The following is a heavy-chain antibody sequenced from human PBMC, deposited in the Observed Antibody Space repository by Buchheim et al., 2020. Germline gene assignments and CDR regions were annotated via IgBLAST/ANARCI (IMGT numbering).Heavy chain of an antibody. V-gene: IGHV1-69*14. CDR3: ARADSVLGQLSFQH. CDR1: GGTFSDFG. J-gene: IGHJ1*01. D-gene: IGHD2-2*01. CDR2: TIPIFHRP. Sequence: QVHLVQSGAEVKEPGSSVKVSCKASGGTFSDFGLYWVRQAPGQGLEWMGGTIPIFHRPRYAQKFQERVTFSADTSTNTAYIELSSLRSDDTAVYYCARADSVLGQLSFQHWGQGSL.